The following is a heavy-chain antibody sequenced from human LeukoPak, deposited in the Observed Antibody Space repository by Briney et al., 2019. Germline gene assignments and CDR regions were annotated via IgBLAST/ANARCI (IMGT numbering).Heavy chain of an antibody. CDR1: GGSFSGYY. V-gene: IGHV4-34*01. Sequence: SETLSLNCAVYGGSFSGYYWSWLRQPPGKGLEWIGEINHSGSTNYNPSLQSRVTISVDTSKNQFSLKLSSVTAADTAVYYCARVLSTVVTRYNWFDPWGQGTLVTVSS. CDR3: ARVLSTVVTRYNWFDP. D-gene: IGHD4-23*01. J-gene: IGHJ5*02. CDR2: INHSGST.